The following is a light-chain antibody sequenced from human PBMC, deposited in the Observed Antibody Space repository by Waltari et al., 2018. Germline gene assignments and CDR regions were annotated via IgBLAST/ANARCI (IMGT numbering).Light chain of an antibody. CDR3: VQATNVPWT. CDR1: QSLVQSDGKTY. V-gene: IGKV2-30*02. J-gene: IGKJ1*01. Sequence: DLVMPQSPLSLPVTPRQPASISSRSPQSLVQSDGKTYLNWLHQKPGQPPRRLIYQVSNRDSGVPDRFSGSGAGTDFTLKINRVEAEDVGVYYCVQATNVPWTFGQGTKVEIK. CDR2: QVS.